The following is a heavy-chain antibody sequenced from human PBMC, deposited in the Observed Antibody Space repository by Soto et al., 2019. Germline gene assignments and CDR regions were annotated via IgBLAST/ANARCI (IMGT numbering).Heavy chain of an antibody. V-gene: IGHV4-59*01. J-gene: IGHJ3*02. CDR2: IYYSGST. CDR1: GGSISSYY. Sequence: SETLSLTCTVSGGSISSYYWSWIRQPPGKGLEWIGYIYYSGSTNYNPSLKSRVTMSVDTSKNQFSLKLSSVTAADTAVYYCATSRDSSGYYWYRAFDIWGQGTMVTVSS. CDR3: ATSRDSSGYYWYRAFDI. D-gene: IGHD3-22*01.